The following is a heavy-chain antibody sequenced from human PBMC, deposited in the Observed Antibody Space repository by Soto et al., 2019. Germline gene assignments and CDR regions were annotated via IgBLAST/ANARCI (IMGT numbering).Heavy chain of an antibody. J-gene: IGHJ6*02. D-gene: IGHD6-13*01. V-gene: IGHV3-30-3*01. CDR1: GFTFSSYA. Sequence: PVGSLRLSCAASGFTFSSYAMHWVRQAPGKGLEWVAVISYDGSNKYYADSVKGRFTISRDNSKNTLYLQMNSLRAEDTAVYYCARDIAAAAYGMDVWGQGTKVTVSS. CDR3: ARDIAAAAYGMDV. CDR2: ISYDGSNK.